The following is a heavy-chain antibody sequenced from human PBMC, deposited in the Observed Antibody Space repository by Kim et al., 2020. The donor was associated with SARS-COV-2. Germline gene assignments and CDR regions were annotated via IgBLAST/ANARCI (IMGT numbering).Heavy chain of an antibody. CDR1: GFPFSSSG. Sequence: GGSLRLSCIASGFPFSSSGMHWVRQAPGKGLEWVAFMSYDGSLSDYSDSVKGRFTISRDNSKNTLFLEISSLSSADTALYYCARVTTGTFDYWGQGTLVT. J-gene: IGHJ4*02. V-gene: IGHV3-30*03. CDR2: MSYDGSLS. CDR3: ARVTTGTFDY. D-gene: IGHD1-1*01.